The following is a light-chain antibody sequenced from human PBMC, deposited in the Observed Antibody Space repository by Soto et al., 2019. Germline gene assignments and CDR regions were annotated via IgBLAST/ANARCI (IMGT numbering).Light chain of an antibody. CDR1: SSGVGGYNY. CDR2: DVS. J-gene: IGLJ2*01. Sequence: QSALTQPASVSGSPGQSITISCTGTSSGVGGYNYVSWYQQHPGKAPKLMIYDVSNRPSGVSTRFSGSKSGNTASLTISGLQAEDEADYYCSSYTSSSTVVFGGGTQLTVL. CDR3: SSYTSSSTVV. V-gene: IGLV2-14*01.